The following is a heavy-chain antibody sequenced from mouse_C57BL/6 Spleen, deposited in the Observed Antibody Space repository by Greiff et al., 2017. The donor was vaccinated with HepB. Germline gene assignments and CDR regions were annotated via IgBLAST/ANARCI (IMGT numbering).Heavy chain of an antibody. Sequence: VQGVESGPELVKPGASVKLSCKASGYTFTSYDINWVKQRPGQGLEWIGWIYPRDGSTKYNEKFKGKATLTVDTSSSTAYMELHSLTSEDSAVYFCARWEYYGSGAYWGQGTLVTVSA. CDR3: ARWEYYGSGAY. J-gene: IGHJ3*01. V-gene: IGHV1-85*01. CDR2: IYPRDGST. D-gene: IGHD1-1*01. CDR1: GYTFTSYD.